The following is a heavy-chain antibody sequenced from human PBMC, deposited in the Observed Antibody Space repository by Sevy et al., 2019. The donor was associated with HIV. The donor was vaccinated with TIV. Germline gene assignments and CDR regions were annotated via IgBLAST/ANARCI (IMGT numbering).Heavy chain of an antibody. D-gene: IGHD4-4*01. V-gene: IGHV1-2*02. J-gene: IGHJ4*02. CDR3: ATQYSYDY. CDR1: GHTLSDYY. Sequence: ASVKVSCKASGHTLSDYYIQWVRQAPGQGLEWMGWINSNSGAISYAQKFRDRVTMTSDTSISTAYMELSRLRSDDTAVYYCATQYSYDYWGQGTLVTVSS. CDR2: INSNSGAI.